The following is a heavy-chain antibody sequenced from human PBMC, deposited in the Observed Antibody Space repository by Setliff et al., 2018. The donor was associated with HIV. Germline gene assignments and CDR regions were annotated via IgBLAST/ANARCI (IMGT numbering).Heavy chain of an antibody. CDR1: GYTFTAYY. J-gene: IGHJ4*02. D-gene: IGHD6-19*01. Sequence: ASVKVSCKTSGYTFTAYYIHWVRQAPGQGLEWMGWINSNNGGTKYAQNFQGRVTMTRDTSITTAYMELSSLISDDTAVYYCARENAPLFVAGPGFFDYWGQGTLVTVSS. CDR3: ARENAPLFVAGPGFFDY. V-gene: IGHV1-2*02. CDR2: INSNNGGT.